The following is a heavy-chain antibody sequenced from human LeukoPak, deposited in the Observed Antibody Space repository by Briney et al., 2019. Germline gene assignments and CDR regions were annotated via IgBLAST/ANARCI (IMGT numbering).Heavy chain of an antibody. V-gene: IGHV4-4*02. CDR1: VGSISSGNW. Sequence: SETLSLTCAVSVGSISSGNWWTWVRQSPGKGLEWIGEIFQNGTLNYNPSLKSRVTISADSFKNHFSLKLTSVTAADTAVYYCATAPILRGEGGEHYKYGMDVWGQGTTVIVSS. D-gene: IGHD2-2*02. J-gene: IGHJ6*02. CDR3: ATAPILRGEGGEHYKYGMDV. CDR2: IFQNGTL.